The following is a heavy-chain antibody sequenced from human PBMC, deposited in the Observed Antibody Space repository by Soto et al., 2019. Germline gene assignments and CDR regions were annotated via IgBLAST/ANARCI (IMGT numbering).Heavy chain of an antibody. D-gene: IGHD1-20*01. CDR3: ARGQIYITGTTRAFDI. CDR2: IIPIFGTA. Sequence: SVKVSCKASGGTFSSYAISWVRQAPGQGLEWTGGIIPIFGTANYAQKFQGRVTITADKSTSTAYMELSSLRSEDTAVYYCARGQIYITGTTRAFDIWGQGTMVTVSS. CDR1: GGTFSSYA. J-gene: IGHJ3*02. V-gene: IGHV1-69*06.